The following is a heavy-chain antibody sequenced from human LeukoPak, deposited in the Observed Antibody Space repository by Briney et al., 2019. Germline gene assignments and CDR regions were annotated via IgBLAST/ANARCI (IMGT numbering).Heavy chain of an antibody. CDR1: GYTFTSYA. CDR2: INAGNGNT. CDR3: ARDLILWFGELFGFDP. J-gene: IGHJ5*02. V-gene: IGHV1-3*01. Sequence: ASVKVSCKASGYTFTSYAMHWVRQAPGQRLEWMGWINAGNGNTKYSQKFQGRVTITRDTSASTAYMELSSLRSEDTAVYYCARDLILWFGELFGFDPWGQGTLVTVSS. D-gene: IGHD3-10*01.